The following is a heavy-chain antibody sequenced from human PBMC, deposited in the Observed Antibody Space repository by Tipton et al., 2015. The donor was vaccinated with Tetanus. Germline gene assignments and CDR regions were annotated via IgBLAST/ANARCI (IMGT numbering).Heavy chain of an antibody. CDR1: LSFSGYG. J-gene: IGHJ4*02. V-gene: IGHV3-30-3*01. CDR2: VAYDGNNK. Sequence: LSFSGYGLHWLRQAPGKGLEWVALVAYDGNNKYYADSVKGRFTISRDNSKDTLYLQMNSLRPEDTAVYYCARDGFYYGSGSYYRAFWGQGTLVTVSP. CDR3: ARDGFYYGSGSYYRAF. D-gene: IGHD3-10*01.